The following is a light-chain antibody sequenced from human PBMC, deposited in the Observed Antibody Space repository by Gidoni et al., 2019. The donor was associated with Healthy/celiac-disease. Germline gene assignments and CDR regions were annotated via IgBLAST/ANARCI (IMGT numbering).Light chain of an antibody. CDR1: QSVSSSY. J-gene: IGKJ1*01. V-gene: IGKV3-20*01. Sequence: ESVLTKSPGTLSWSPGERATLSCRASQSVSSSYLAWYQQKPGQAPRLLIYGASSRATGIPDRFSGSGSGTAFTLTISRLEPEDFAVYYCQPYGSSRWTFGQGTKVEIK. CDR3: QPYGSSRWT. CDR2: GAS.